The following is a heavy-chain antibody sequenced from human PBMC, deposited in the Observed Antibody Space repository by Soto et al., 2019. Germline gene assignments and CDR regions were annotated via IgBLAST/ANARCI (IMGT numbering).Heavy chain of an antibody. V-gene: IGHV4-39*01. CDR1: GGSISSSSYY. CDR3: ARLTCGGDCYDGDYYGMDV. CDR2: IYYSGST. D-gene: IGHD2-21*02. J-gene: IGHJ6*02. Sequence: QLQLQESGPGLVKPSETLSLTCTVSGGSISSSSYYWGWIRQPPGKGLEWIGSIYYSGSTYYNPSLKRRVTISVDTSKNQFSLKLSSVTAADTAVYYCARLTCGGDCYDGDYYGMDVWGQGTTVTVSS.